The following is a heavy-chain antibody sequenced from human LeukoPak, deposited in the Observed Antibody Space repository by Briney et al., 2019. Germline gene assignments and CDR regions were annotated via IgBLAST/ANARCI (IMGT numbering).Heavy chain of an antibody. CDR1: GGTFNNSA. Sequence: SVKVSCKTSGGTFNNSAISWVRQAPGQGLEWLGGIMPLFGTAGYAQKFQGRVTITKDESTRTGYLELTSLTSDDTAVYYCARDVHGDYGSGWFDPWGQGTLVSVSS. D-gene: IGHD4-17*01. CDR2: IMPLFGTA. V-gene: IGHV1-69*05. CDR3: ARDVHGDYGSGWFDP. J-gene: IGHJ5*02.